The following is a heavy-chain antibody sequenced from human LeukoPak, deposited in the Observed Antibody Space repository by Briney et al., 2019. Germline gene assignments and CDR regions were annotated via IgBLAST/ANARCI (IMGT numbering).Heavy chain of an antibody. V-gene: IGHV3-30*18. J-gene: IGHJ4*02. Sequence: GGSLRLSCAASGFTFSSYGMHWVRQAPGKGLEWVAVISYDGSNKYYADSVKGRFTISRDNSKNTLYLQMNSLRAEDTAVYYCAKGSESPYYYNSSGYYLTQLGFWGQGTLVTVSS. D-gene: IGHD3-22*01. CDR2: ISYDGSNK. CDR1: GFTFSSYG. CDR3: AKGSESPYYYNSSGYYLTQLGF.